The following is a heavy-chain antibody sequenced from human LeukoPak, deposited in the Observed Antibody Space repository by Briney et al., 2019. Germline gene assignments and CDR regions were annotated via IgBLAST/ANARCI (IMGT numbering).Heavy chain of an antibody. J-gene: IGHJ5*02. CDR2: IYTSGST. D-gene: IGHD3-10*01. V-gene: IGHV4-4*07. CDR3: ARDLLWFGELLGGFWFDP. CDR1: GGSIRSYY. Sequence: PSETLSLTCTVSGGSIRSYYWSWIRQPAGKGLEWIGRIYTSGSTNYNPSLKSRVTMSVDTSKNQFSLKLSSVTAADTAVYYCARDLLWFGELLGGFWFDPWGQGTLVTVSS.